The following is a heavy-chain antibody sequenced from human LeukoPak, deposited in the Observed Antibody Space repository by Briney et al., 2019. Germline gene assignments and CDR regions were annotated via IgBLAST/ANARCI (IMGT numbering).Heavy chain of an antibody. CDR1: GFTVSSNY. J-gene: IGHJ4*02. Sequence: QPGGSLRLSCAASGFTVSSNYVSWVRQAPGKGLEWVSVIYSGGSTYYADSVKGRFAISRDNSKNTVDLRMNSLRAEDTAVYYCTRDPPSSGWSFDYWGQGTLVTVSS. D-gene: IGHD6-19*01. V-gene: IGHV3-66*01. CDR2: IYSGGST. CDR3: TRDPPSSGWSFDY.